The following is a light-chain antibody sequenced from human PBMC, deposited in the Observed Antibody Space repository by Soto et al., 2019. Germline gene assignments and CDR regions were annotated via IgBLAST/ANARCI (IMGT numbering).Light chain of an antibody. J-gene: IGLJ3*02. CDR1: NSNIGAGYD. Sequence: QSVLTQPPSVSGAPGQRVSISCTGSNSNIGAGYDVNWYQQLPGTAPKLLIYANIDRPSGVPDRFSGSKSGASAFLVITGLQAEDEAAYHCQSYDSSLSGSRVFGGGTNLTVL. CDR2: ANI. V-gene: IGLV1-40*01. CDR3: QSYDSSLSGSRV.